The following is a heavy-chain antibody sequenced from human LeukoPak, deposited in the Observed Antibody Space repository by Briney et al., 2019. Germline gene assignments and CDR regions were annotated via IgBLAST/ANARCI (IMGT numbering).Heavy chain of an antibody. CDR2: INHSGST. D-gene: IGHD3-3*01. CDR1: GGSFSGYY. CDR3: ARGFWSGYSVVSYYYGMDV. J-gene: IGHJ6*02. V-gene: IGHV4-34*01. Sequence: SETLSHTCAVYGGSFSGYYWSWIRQPPGKGLEWIGEINHSGSTNYNPSLKSRVTISVDTSKNQFSLKLSSVTAADTAVYYCARGFWSGYSVVSYYYGMDVWGQGTTVTVSS.